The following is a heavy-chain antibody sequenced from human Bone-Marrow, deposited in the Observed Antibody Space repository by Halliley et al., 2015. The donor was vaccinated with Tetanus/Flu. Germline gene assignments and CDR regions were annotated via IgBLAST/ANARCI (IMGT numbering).Heavy chain of an antibody. CDR3: ARDQGGVNAPLDY. J-gene: IGHJ4*02. CDR2: IYHSGST. Sequence: SLRLSCAVSNGSISSNNWWNWVRQPPGKRLEWIGEIYHSGSTNYNPSLKSRVTISLDKSRSQFSLKLRSVTAADTAMYYCARDQGGVNAPLDYWGQGILITVSS. D-gene: IGHD2-8*02. V-gene: IGHV4-4*02. CDR1: NGSISSNNW.